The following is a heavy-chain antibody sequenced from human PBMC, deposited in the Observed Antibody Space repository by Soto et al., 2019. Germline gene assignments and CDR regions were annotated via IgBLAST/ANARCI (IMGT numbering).Heavy chain of an antibody. CDR2: IYRGGST. V-gene: IGHV3-53*01. Sequence: GGSLRLSCAASGFSVSAYYLAWVRQAPGKGLEWLSNIYRGGSTYYADSVKGRFTISRDDSRNTLYLHMSYLRDDDTAVYHCARGYCGSTNCFEFPQPNGMDVWGPGTTVTVSS. CDR1: GFSVSAYY. D-gene: IGHD2-2*01. CDR3: ARGYCGSTNCFEFPQPNGMDV. J-gene: IGHJ6*02.